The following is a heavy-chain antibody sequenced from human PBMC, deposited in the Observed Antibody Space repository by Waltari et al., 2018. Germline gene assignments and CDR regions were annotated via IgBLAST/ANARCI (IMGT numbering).Heavy chain of an antibody. Sequence: EVQLLESGGGLVQPGGSLSLSCEASGFTFSSYAMSWVRQAPGKGLELVSAISGSGGSTYYADSVKGRFTISRDNSKNTLYLQMNSLRAEDTAVYYCANFPFIRPQDYWGQGTLVTVSS. J-gene: IGHJ4*02. CDR2: ISGSGGST. V-gene: IGHV3-23*01. D-gene: IGHD3-16*01. CDR1: GFTFSSYA. CDR3: ANFPFIRPQDY.